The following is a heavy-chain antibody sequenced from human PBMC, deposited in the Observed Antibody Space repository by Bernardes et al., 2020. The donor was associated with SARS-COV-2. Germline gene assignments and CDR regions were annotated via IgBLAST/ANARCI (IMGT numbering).Heavy chain of an antibody. J-gene: IGHJ6*02. CDR2: ISGSGGST. V-gene: IGHV3-23*01. D-gene: IGHD6-13*01. CDR3: AIIAAAGGADYYGMDV. Sequence: GGSLRLSCAASGFTFSSYAMSWVRQAPGKGLEWVSAISGSGGSTYYADSVKGRFTISRDNSKNTLYLQMNSLRAEDTALYHCAIIAAAGGADYYGMDVWGQGTTVTVSS. CDR1: GFTFSSYA.